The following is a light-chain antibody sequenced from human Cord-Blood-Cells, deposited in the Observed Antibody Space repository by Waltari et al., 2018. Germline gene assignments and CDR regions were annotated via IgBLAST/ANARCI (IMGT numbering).Light chain of an antibody. CDR1: QSISSY. CDR3: QQSYSTPPS. CDR2: AAS. V-gene: IGKV1-39*01. Sequence: IQRTQSPSPLSASVGDRVTITCRASQSISSYLNWYQQKPGKAPKLLIYAASSLQSGVPSRFSGSGSGTDFTLTISSLQPEDFATYYCQQSYSTPPSFGQGTKLEIK. J-gene: IGKJ2*03.